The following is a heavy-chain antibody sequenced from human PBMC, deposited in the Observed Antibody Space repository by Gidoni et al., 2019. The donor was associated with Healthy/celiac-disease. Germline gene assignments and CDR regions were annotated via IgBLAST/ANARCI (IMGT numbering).Heavy chain of an antibody. V-gene: IGHV1-46*01. CDR1: GYTFTSYY. CDR2: IPPSGGNT. Sequence: QVQLVQSGAAVKKPGASVKVSCKASGYTFTSYYMHWVRQAPGQGLEWTGIIPPSGGNTSYAPQFQGRVTITRDMSTSTVYMSLISLRSAATAVYYCARSLYDYHDYCGQGTLVTGSS. D-gene: IGHD3-16*01. CDR3: ARSLYDYHDY. J-gene: IGHJ4*02.